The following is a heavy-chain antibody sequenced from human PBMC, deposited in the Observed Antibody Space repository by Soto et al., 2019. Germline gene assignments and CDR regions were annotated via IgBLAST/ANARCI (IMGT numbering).Heavy chain of an antibody. D-gene: IGHD6-6*01. CDR2: INHSGST. CDR3: ARVVSRYSSSSRAYYFDY. J-gene: IGHJ4*02. Sequence: SETLSLTCAVYGGSFSGYYWSWIRQPPGKGLEWIGEINHSGSTYYNPSLKSRVTISVDRSKNQFSLKLSSVTAADTAVYYCARVVSRYSSSSRAYYFDYWGQGTLVTVSS. CDR1: GGSFSGYY. V-gene: IGHV4-34*01.